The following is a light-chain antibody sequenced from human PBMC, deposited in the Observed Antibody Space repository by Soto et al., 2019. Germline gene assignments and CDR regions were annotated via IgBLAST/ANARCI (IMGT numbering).Light chain of an antibody. Sequence: EIVMTQSPATLSVSPGERATLSCRASQSVSSNLAWYQQKPGQAPRLLIYGASTRATGIPAGFSGSRSGTAFTLTISSLQSEDFAVYYCQQYSNWPPYTFGQGTKLEIK. V-gene: IGKV3-15*01. CDR3: QQYSNWPPYT. CDR1: QSVSSN. J-gene: IGKJ2*01. CDR2: GAS.